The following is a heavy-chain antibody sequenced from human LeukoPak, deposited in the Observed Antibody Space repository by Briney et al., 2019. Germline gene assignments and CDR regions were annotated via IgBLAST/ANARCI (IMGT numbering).Heavy chain of an antibody. D-gene: IGHD5-12*01. J-gene: IGHJ4*02. Sequence: SETLSLTCTVSGGSISSSSYYWGWIRQPPGKGLEWIGSIYYSGSTYYNPSLKSRVTISVDTSKNQFSLKLSSVTAADTAVYYCARSLYSGYCYYDYWGQGTLVTVSS. V-gene: IGHV4-39*07. CDR1: GGSISSSSYY. CDR2: IYYSGST. CDR3: ARSLYSGYCYYDY.